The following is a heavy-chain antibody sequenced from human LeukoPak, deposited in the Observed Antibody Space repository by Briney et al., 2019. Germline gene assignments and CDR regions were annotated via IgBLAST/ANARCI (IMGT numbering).Heavy chain of an antibody. D-gene: IGHD1-26*01. CDR3: AKSIVGAPRAD. CDR2: ISGSGGST. Sequence: AGYLRLSCAASGFTFSSYAMSWFRQAPGKELEWVSAISGSGGSTYYADSVKGRFTISRDNSKNTLYLQMNSLRAEDTAVYYCAKSIVGAPRADWGQGTLVTVSS. V-gene: IGHV3-23*01. J-gene: IGHJ4*02. CDR1: GFTFSSYA.